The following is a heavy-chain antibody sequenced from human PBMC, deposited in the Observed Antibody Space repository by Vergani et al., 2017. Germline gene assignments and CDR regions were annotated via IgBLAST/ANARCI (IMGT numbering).Heavy chain of an antibody. J-gene: IGHJ5*02. V-gene: IGHV4-4*07. CDR2: IYPNFNG. D-gene: IGHD2-21*01. CDR1: GGSMSDFY. CDR3: ARGNCGVNCPKYNWLAP. Sequence: QVHLQESGPGVVKPSDTLSLTCTVSGGSMSDFYWTWIRQPAGRGMEWIWRIYPNFNGNYNESLRSRITMSIDPSRSQFSLSLSSVTAADTAVYYCARGNCGVNCPKYNWLAPWGRGILVTVSS.